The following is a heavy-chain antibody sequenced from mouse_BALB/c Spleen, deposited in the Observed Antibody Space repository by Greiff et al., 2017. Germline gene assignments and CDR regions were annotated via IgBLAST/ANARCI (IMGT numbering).Heavy chain of an antibody. CDR1: GFTFSSFG. V-gene: IGHV5-17*02. J-gene: IGHJ4*01. CDR2: ISSGSSTI. D-gene: IGHD1-1*01. Sequence: VESGGGLVKPGGSRKLSCAASGFTFSSFGMHWVRQAPEKGLEWVAYISSGSSTIYYADTVKGRFTISRDNPKNTLFLQMTSLRSEDTAMYYCARPSYYGSSYDYAMDYWGQGTSVTVSS. CDR3: ARPSYYGSSYDYAMDY.